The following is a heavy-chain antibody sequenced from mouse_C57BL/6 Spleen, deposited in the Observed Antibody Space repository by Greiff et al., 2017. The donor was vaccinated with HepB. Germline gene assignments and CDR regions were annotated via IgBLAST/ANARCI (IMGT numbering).Heavy chain of an antibody. CDR3: ARGREFITTVVPFDY. J-gene: IGHJ2*01. CDR2: INPYNGGT. D-gene: IGHD1-1*01. V-gene: IGHV1-19*01. Sequence: EVKLQESGPVLVKPGASVKMSCKASGYTFTDYYMNWVKQSHGKSLEWIGVINPYNGGTSYNQKFKGKATLTVDKSSSTAYMELNSLTSEDSAVYYCARGREFITTVVPFDYWGQGTTLTVSS. CDR1: GYTFTDYY.